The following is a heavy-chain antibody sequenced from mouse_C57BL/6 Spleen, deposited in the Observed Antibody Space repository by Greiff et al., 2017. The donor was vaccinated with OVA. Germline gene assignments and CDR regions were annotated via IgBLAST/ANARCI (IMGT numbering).Heavy chain of an antibody. V-gene: IGHV7-3*01. J-gene: IGHJ3*01. CDR3: ASLYDAYFTWFAY. CDR1: GYTFTDYY. Sequence: DVQLLESGGGLVKPGGSLSLSCAASGYTFTDYYMNWVRQPPGKALEWLGFIRNRGNSYTTEYSATVKGRFTISRDNSQSILYLLMNALGAEDSATYYCASLYDAYFTWFAYWGQGTLVTVSA. D-gene: IGHD2-3*01. CDR2: IRNRGNSYTT.